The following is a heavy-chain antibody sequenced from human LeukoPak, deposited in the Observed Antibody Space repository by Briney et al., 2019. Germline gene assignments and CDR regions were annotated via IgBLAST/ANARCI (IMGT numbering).Heavy chain of an antibody. Sequence: PSETLSLTCTVSGGSISSYSWSWIRQPPGKGLEWIGYIYYSGSTNYNPSLKSRVTISMDTSKNQFSLKLSSVTAADTAVYYCARDGNLGGSGWYGGWFDPWDQGTLVTVSS. CDR1: GGSISSYS. CDR2: IYYSGST. D-gene: IGHD6-19*01. J-gene: IGHJ5*02. V-gene: IGHV4-59*01. CDR3: ARDGNLGGSGWYGGWFDP.